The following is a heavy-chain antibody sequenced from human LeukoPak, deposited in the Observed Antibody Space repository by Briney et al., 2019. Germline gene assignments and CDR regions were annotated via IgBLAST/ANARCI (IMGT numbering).Heavy chain of an antibody. CDR1: GFTFSTCA. CDR3: AKAPLLTTVTHFDY. CDR2: ISDSGGRT. V-gene: IGHV3-23*01. D-gene: IGHD4-17*01. J-gene: IGHJ4*02. Sequence: GGSLRLSCAASGFTFSTCAMSWVRQAPGKGLEWVSGISDSGGRTSYADSVKGRFTISRDNSKNTLYLQMNSLRAEDTAVYYCAKAPLLTTVTHFDYWGQGTLVTVSS.